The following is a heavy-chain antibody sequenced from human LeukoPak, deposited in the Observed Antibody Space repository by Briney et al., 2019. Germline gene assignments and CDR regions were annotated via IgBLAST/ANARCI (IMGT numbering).Heavy chain of an antibody. D-gene: IGHD2-2*02. J-gene: IGHJ4*02. CDR3: ARYCSSTSCYTRGTLDY. CDR2: ISAYNGNT. Sequence: ASVKVSCKASGYTFTSYGISGVRQAPGQGLEWMGWISAYNGNTNYAQKLQGRVTMTTDTSTSTAYMELRSLRSDDTAVYYCARYCSSTSCYTRGTLDYWGQGTLVTVSS. V-gene: IGHV1-18*01. CDR1: GYTFTSYG.